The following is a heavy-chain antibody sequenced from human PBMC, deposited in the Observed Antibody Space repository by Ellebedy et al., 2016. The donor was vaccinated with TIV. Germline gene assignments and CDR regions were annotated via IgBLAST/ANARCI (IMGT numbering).Heavy chain of an antibody. V-gene: IGHV3-11*01. J-gene: IGHJ4*02. D-gene: IGHD6-19*01. CDR2: ISSSSSTI. CDR3: ASHPGSVAGRGAYHFDY. CDR1: GFTFSDYY. Sequence: GESLKISCAASGFTFSDYYMNWVRQAPGKGLEWVSYISSSSSTIHYADSVKGRFTISRDNAKNSLYLQMNSLRAEDTAVYYCASHPGSVAGRGAYHFDYWGQGTLVTVSS.